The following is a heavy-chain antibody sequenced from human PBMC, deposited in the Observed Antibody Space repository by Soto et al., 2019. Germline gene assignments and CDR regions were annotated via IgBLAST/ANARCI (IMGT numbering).Heavy chain of an antibody. V-gene: IGHV3-49*03. CDR3: TRVRSSSWYVFDY. CDR2: IRSKAYGGTT. D-gene: IGHD6-13*01. CDR1: GFTFGDYA. Sequence: PGGSLRLSCTASGFTFGDYAMSWFRQAPGKGLEWVGFIRSKAYGGTTEYAASVKGRFTISRDDSKSIAYLQMNSLKTEDTAVYYCTRVRSSSWYVFDYWGQGTLVTVSS. J-gene: IGHJ4*02.